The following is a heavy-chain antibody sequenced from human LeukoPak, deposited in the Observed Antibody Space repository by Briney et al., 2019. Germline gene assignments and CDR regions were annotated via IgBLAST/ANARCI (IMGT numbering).Heavy chain of an antibody. Sequence: ASVKVSCKASGYTFTSYGISWVRQAPGQGLEWMGWISAYNGNTNYAQKLQGRVTITTDTSTSTAYMELRSLRSDDTAVYYCARDLIVVAEGYFDYWGQGTLVTVSS. CDR2: ISAYNGNT. CDR1: GYTFTSYG. V-gene: IGHV1-18*01. J-gene: IGHJ4*02. CDR3: ARDLIVVAEGYFDY. D-gene: IGHD3-22*01.